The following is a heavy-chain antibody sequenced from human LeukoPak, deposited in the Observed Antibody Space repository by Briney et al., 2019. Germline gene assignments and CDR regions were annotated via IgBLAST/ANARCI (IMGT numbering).Heavy chain of an antibody. CDR2: INPSGGST. CDR3: ARDYCTNGVCYWFDP. CDR1: GYTFTSYY. Sequence: ASVKVSCKASGYTFTSYYMHWVRQAPGQGLEWMGIINPSGGSTSYAQKFQGRVTITTDESTSTAYMELSSLRSEDTAVYYCARDYCTNGVCYWFDPWGQGTLVTVSS. D-gene: IGHD2-8*01. J-gene: IGHJ5*02. V-gene: IGHV1-46*01.